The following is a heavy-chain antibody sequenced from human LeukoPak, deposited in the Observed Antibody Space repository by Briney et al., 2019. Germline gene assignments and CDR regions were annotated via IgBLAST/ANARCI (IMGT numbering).Heavy chain of an antibody. CDR2: INSNSGGS. V-gene: IGHV1-2*02. CDR1: GYTFTNFY. Sequence: GASVKVSCKASGYTFTNFYMHWVRQAPGQGLEWMGWINSNSGGSNYAQKFQGRVIMTRDTSVSTAYMELSRLTSDDTAVYYCARDLQGNVAVPAAILGDWGQGGLVTVSS. CDR3: ARDLQGNVAVPAAILGD. D-gene: IGHD2-2*01. J-gene: IGHJ4*02.